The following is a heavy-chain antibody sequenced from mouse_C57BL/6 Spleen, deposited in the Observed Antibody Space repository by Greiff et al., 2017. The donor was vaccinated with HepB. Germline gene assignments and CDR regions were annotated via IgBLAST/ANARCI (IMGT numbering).Heavy chain of an antibody. Sequence: QVQLQQSGPELVKPGASVKISCKASGYAFSSSWMNWVKQRPGQGLEWIGRIYPGDGDTNYNGKFKGKATLTADKSSSTAYMQLSSLTSEDSAVYVSASHYYDAYCDYDMDYWGKGTSVTVSS. CDR3: ASHYYDAYCDYDMDY. CDR1: GYAFSSSW. D-gene: IGHD1-1*02. J-gene: IGHJ4*01. CDR2: IYPGDGDT. V-gene: IGHV1-82*01.